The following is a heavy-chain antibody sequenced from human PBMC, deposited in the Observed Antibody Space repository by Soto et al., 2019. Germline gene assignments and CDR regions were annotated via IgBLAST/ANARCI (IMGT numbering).Heavy chain of an antibody. CDR3: ARLQMAYCSSTSCYAHYYYGMDV. CDR1: GYSFTSYW. D-gene: IGHD2-2*01. V-gene: IGHV5-10-1*01. CDR2: IDHSDSYT. J-gene: IGHJ6*02. Sequence: PGESLKISCKGSGYSFTSYWISWVRQMPGKGLEWMGRIDHSDSYTNYSPSFQGHVTISADKSISTAYLQWSSLKASDTAMYYCARLQMAYCSSTSCYAHYYYGMDVWGQGTTVTVSS.